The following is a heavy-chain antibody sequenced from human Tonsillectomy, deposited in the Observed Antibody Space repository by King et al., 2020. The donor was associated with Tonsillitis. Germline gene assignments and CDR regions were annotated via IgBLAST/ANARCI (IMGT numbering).Heavy chain of an antibody. D-gene: IGHD2-2*02. CDR3: ATDQGRGTVVPAAIRGDGFDP. Sequence: QLVQSGAEVKKPGASVKVSCKVSGYTLTELSMHWVRQAPGKGLEWMGGFDPEDGETIYAQKFQGRVTMTEDTSTDTAYMELSSLRSEDTAVYYCATDQGRGTVVPAAIRGDGFDPWGQGTLVTVSS. CDR2: FDPEDGET. CDR1: GYTLTELS. J-gene: IGHJ5*02. V-gene: IGHV1-24*01.